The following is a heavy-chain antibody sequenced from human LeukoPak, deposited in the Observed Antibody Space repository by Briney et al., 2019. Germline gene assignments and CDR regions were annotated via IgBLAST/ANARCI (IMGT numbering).Heavy chain of an antibody. CDR3: ARMMGEREIVVFAFDI. CDR1: GGTFSSYA. CDR2: IIPIFGTA. V-gene: IGHV1-69*06. D-gene: IGHD3-22*01. Sequence: SVKVSCKASGGTFSSYAISWVRQAPGQGLEWMGGIIPIFGTANYAQKFQGRVTITADKSTSTAYMELSSLRSEDTAVYYCARMMGEREIVVFAFDIWGQGTMVTVSS. J-gene: IGHJ3*02.